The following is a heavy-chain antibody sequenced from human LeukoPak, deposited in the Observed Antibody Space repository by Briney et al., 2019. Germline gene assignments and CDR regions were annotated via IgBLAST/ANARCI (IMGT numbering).Heavy chain of an antibody. J-gene: IGHJ6*03. CDR2: SIPIFGTA. CDR1: GGTFSSSA. D-gene: IGHD3-10*01. Sequence: SVKVSCKAFGGTFSSSAISWVRQAPGRGLEWMGKSIPIFGTANYAQKFQGRVTITTDESTSTAYMELSSLRSEDTAVYCCAAVRGVAPTGPLYYYYMDVWGKGTSVTVSS. CDR3: AAVRGVAPTGPLYYYYMDV. V-gene: IGHV1-69*05.